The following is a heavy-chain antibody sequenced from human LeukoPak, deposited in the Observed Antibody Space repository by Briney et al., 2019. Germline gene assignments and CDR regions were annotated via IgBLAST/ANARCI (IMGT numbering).Heavy chain of an antibody. J-gene: IGHJ6*03. V-gene: IGHV3-30*02. CDR1: GFTFSSYG. D-gene: IGHD3-3*01. CDR3: ATERGDPNYDFWSGFSTLYYYYYYMDV. CDR2: IRYDGSNK. Sequence: GSLRLSCAASGFTFSSYGMHWVRQAPGKGLEWVAFIRYDGSNKYYADSVKGRFTISRDNSKNTLYLQMNRLRAEDTAVYYCATERGDPNYDFWSGFSTLYYYYYYMDVWGKGTTVTVSS.